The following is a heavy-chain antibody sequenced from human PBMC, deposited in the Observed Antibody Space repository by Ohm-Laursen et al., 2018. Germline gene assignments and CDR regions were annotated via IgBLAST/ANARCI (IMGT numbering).Heavy chain of an antibody. V-gene: IGHV3-23*01. D-gene: IGHD3-10*01. J-gene: IGHJ4*02. Sequence: GSLRLSCTASGFTFSSYAMSWVRQAPGKGLEWVSAISGSGGSTYYADSVKGRFTISRDNSKNTLYLQMNSLRAEDTAVYYCAKDPYYGSGSYFADYWGQGTLVTVSS. CDR1: GFTFSSYA. CDR2: ISGSGGST. CDR3: AKDPYYGSGSYFADY.